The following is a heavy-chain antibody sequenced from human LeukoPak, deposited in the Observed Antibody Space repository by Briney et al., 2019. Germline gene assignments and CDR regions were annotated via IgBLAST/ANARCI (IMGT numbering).Heavy chain of an antibody. D-gene: IGHD4/OR15-4a*01. J-gene: IGHJ5*02. Sequence: PSETLSLTCAVSGGSISSDGYSWSWIRQPPGKGLEWIGYIYHSGSTYYNPSLKSRVTISVDRSKNQFSLKLSSVTAADTAVYYCARILTSNWFDPWGQGTLVTVSS. CDR3: ARILTSNWFDP. V-gene: IGHV4-30-2*01. CDR2: IYHSGST. CDR1: GGSISSDGYS.